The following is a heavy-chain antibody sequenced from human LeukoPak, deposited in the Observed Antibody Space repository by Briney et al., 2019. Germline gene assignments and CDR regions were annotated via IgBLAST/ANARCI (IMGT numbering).Heavy chain of an antibody. CDR3: ARDSARSIAAAQGGY. Sequence: GGSLRLSCAASGFTSSSYSMNWVRQAPGKGLEWVSSISSSSSYIYYADSVKGRFTISRDNAKNSLYLQMNSLRAEDTAVYYCARDSARSIAAAQGGYWGQGTLVTVSS. J-gene: IGHJ4*02. D-gene: IGHD6-13*01. V-gene: IGHV3-21*01. CDR2: ISSSSSYI. CDR1: GFTSSSYS.